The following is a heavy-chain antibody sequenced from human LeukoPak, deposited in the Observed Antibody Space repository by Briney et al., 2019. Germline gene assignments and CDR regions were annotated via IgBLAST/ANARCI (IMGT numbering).Heavy chain of an antibody. CDR3: AKDPGVVPFHYMDV. CDR2: VIPILGIA. Sequence: ASVKVSCKASGGTFSSYAISWVRQAPGQGLEWMGRVIPILGIANYAQKFQGRVTITADKSTSTAYMELSSLRSEDTAVYYCAKDPGVVPFHYMDVWGKGTTVTVSS. D-gene: IGHD2-2*01. J-gene: IGHJ6*03. CDR1: GGTFSSYA. V-gene: IGHV1-69*04.